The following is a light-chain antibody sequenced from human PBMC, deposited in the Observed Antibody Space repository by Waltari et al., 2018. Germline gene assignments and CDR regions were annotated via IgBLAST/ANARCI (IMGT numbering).Light chain of an antibody. CDR1: QTISRSH. J-gene: IGKJ2*01. V-gene: IGKV3-20*01. CDR3: QQSDSLPGT. Sequence: ETVLTQFPGTLSLSPGDSATLSCRASQTISRSHLARYQQKPGRSPRLLIYGASKRATGVPDRFSGSGSGTDFSLTISSLEPEDLAVYYCQQSDSLPGTFVQGTKLEIK. CDR2: GAS.